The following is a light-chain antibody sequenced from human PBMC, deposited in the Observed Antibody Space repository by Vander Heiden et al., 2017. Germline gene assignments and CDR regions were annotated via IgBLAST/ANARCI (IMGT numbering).Light chain of an antibody. Sequence: QSALTQPPSASGSPGQSVTISCTGTSSDVGGYNYVSWYQQHPGKAPKLMIYEVNRRPSGVPDRFPGSKSGNTASLTVSELQAEDEAHYYCNSYAGSNNLVFGGGTKLTVL. CDR3: NSYAGSNNLV. CDR1: SSDVGGYNY. J-gene: IGLJ2*01. V-gene: IGLV2-8*01. CDR2: EVN.